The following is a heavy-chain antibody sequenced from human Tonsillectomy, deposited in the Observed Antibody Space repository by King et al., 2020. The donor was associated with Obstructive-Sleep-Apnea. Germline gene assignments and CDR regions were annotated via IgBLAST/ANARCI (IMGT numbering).Heavy chain of an antibody. CDR1: GFTFDDSG. J-gene: IGHJ2*01. CDR3: ARRGAMTTDWYFDL. D-gene: IGHD4-17*01. Sequence: VQLVESGGGVVRPGGSLRLSCAASGFTFDDSGMSWVRQAPGKGLEFVSGLNLNGGSTGDAGSVGGRFTIARDNAKNSLYLQMNSLGADDTAFYYCARRGAMTTDWYFDLWGRGTLVTVSS. V-gene: IGHV3-20*04. CDR2: LNLNGGST.